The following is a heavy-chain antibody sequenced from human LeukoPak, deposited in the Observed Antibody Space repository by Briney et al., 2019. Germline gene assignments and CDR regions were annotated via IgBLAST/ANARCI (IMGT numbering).Heavy chain of an antibody. CDR2: IIPIFGTA. CDR1: GGTFSSYA. CDR3: ARGHKLRYCSSTSCYRNFDY. Sequence: SVKVSCKASGGTFSSYAISWVRQAPGQGLEWMGGIIPIFGTANYAQKFQGRVTITADESTSTAYMELSSLRSEDTAVYYCARGHKLRYCSSTSCYRNFDYWGQGTLVTVSS. D-gene: IGHD2-2*01. J-gene: IGHJ4*02. V-gene: IGHV1-69*13.